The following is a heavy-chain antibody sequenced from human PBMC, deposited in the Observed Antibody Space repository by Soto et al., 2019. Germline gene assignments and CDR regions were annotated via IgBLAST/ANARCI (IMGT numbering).Heavy chain of an antibody. CDR3: ARENSGYDPTGSFDY. Sequence: SETLSLTCTVSGGSISSSSYSWSWVRPPPGKGLEWIGYIYYSGSTYYNPSLKSRVTISVDTSKNQFSLKLNSVTAADTAVYYCARENSGYDPTGSFDYWGQGTLVTVSS. J-gene: IGHJ4*02. CDR1: GGSISSSSYS. CDR2: IYYSGST. V-gene: IGHV4-30-4*01. D-gene: IGHD5-12*01.